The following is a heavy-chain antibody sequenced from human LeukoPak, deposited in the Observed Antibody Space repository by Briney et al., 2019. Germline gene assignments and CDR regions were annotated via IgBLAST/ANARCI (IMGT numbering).Heavy chain of an antibody. Sequence: GGSLRHSCAASGFTFSTYAMSWVRQAPGKGLEWVAIISYGGNNQNYAESVKGRFTISRDNTKNTAYLQMNSLRPEDTAVYYCARAPDSSGYYYHFDYWGQGTLVTVSS. D-gene: IGHD3-22*01. CDR3: ARAPDSSGYYYHFDY. V-gene: IGHV3-30*03. CDR2: ISYGGNNQ. CDR1: GFTFSTYA. J-gene: IGHJ4*02.